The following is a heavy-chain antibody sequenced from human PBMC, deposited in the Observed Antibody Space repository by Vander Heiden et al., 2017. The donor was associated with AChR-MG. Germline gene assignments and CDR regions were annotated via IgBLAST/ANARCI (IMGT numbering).Heavy chain of an antibody. V-gene: IGHV3-49*05. J-gene: IGHJ5*02. D-gene: IGHD6-6*01. CDR2: IRNKAYGGTT. CDR3: TRVGAYSSSIGWFDP. CDR1: GFTFGDYA. Sequence: EVQLVESGGGLVKPGRSLSLSCTASGFTFGDYAMSWFRQAPGKGLEWVGFIRNKAYGGTTEYAASVKGRFTISRDDSKSIAYLQMNSLKTEDTAVYYCTRVGAYSSSIGWFDPWGQGTLVTVSS.